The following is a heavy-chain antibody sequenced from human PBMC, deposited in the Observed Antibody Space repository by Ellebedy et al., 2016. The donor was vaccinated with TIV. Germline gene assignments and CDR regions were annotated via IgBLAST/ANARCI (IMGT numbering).Heavy chain of an antibody. CDR2: MYYKVAT. V-gene: IGHV4-59*12. CDR1: GASISSYY. CDR3: AKGGTVLSPDSDAFDI. Sequence: MPSETLSLTCNVSGASISSYYWSWIRQTPGKGLEWIGYMYYKVATNYNPSLKSRVTISSDTSKNQFSLKLSSVTAADTAVYYCAKGGTVLSPDSDAFDIWGQGTMVTVSS. J-gene: IGHJ3*02. D-gene: IGHD1-1*01.